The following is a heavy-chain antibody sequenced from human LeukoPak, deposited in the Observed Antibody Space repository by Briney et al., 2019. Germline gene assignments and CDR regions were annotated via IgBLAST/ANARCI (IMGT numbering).Heavy chain of an antibody. Sequence: GRSLRLSCAASGFTFSSYAMHWVRQAPGKGLEWVAVISYDGSNKYYADSVKGRFTISRDNSKNTLYLQMNSLRAEDTAVCYCAKSVLSPYYYYGMDVWGQGTTVTVSS. V-gene: IGHV3-30-3*02. CDR1: GFTFSSYA. CDR3: AKSVLSPYYYYGMDV. CDR2: ISYDGSNK. J-gene: IGHJ6*02.